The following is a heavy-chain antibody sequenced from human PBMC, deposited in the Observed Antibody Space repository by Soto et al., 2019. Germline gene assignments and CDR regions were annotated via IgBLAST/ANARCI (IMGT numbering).Heavy chain of an antibody. Sequence: QVQLQESGPGLVKPSQTLSLTCTVSGGSISSGGYYWSWIRQHPGKGLEWIGYIYYSGSTYYTPSLNSRLTISLDTSKSQSSLKLSFVTAADTAVYYCARSSTSENYFDYCGQGTLVTVSS. D-gene: IGHD2-2*01. V-gene: IGHV4-31*03. CDR1: GGSISSGGYY. CDR2: IYYSGST. J-gene: IGHJ4*02. CDR3: ARSSTSENYFDY.